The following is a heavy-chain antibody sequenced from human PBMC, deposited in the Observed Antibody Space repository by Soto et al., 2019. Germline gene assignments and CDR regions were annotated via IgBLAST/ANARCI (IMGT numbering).Heavy chain of an antibody. CDR2: ISYDGSNK. CDR1: GFTFSSYG. CDR3: AKLVRGGSFDAFDI. Sequence: QVQLVESGGGVVQPGRSLRLSCAASGFTFSSYGMHWVRQAPGKGLEWVAVISYDGSNKYYADSVKGRFTISRDNSKNTLYLQMNSLRAEDTAVYYWAKLVRGGSFDAFDIWGQGTMVTVSS. V-gene: IGHV3-30*18. D-gene: IGHD2-15*01. J-gene: IGHJ3*02.